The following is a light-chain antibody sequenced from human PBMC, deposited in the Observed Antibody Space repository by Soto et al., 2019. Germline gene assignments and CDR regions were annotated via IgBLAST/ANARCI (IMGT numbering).Light chain of an antibody. CDR1: QSITSY. V-gene: IGKV3-11*01. CDR3: QQRSNWPQFT. J-gene: IGKJ3*01. CDR2: NAF. Sequence: EIVLTQSPATLSLSPGETATLSCRASQSITSYLAWYQQKPGQAPMLLIYNAFNRATGIPARFSGSWSVTDFTLTISSLEPEDFAVYYCQQRSNWPQFTFGPGTKVDIK.